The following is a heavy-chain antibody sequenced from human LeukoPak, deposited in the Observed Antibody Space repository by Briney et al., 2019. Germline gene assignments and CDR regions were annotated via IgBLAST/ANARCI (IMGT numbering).Heavy chain of an antibody. Sequence: GASVKVSCKASGYTFTSYYMHWVRQAPGQGLEWMGIINPSGGSTSYAQKFQGRVTMTRDTSTSTVYMELSSLRSEDTAVYYCAKTGGHYYDSSASYYPDYWGQGTLVTVSS. D-gene: IGHD3-22*01. V-gene: IGHV1-46*01. J-gene: IGHJ4*02. CDR3: AKTGGHYYDSSASYYPDY. CDR1: GYTFTSYY. CDR2: INPSGGST.